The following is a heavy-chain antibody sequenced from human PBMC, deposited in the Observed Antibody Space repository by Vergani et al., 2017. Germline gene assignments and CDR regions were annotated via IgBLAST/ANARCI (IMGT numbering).Heavy chain of an antibody. Sequence: EVQLVQSGAEVKKPGESLKISCKGSGYSFTSYWIGWVRQVPGKGLEWLGIIYPGGYDTRYSPSFQGQVTISADKSISTAYLQGRSLKASNTAMYYCAKSMVRVVIIRWFDHWGQGTLVTVSS. CDR2: IYPGGYDT. V-gene: IGHV5-51*01. J-gene: IGHJ5*02. CDR3: AKSMVRVVIIRWFDH. D-gene: IGHD3-10*01. CDR1: GYSFTSYW.